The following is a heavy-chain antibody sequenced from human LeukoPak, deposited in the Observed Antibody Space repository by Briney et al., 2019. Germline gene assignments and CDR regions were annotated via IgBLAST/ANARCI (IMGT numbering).Heavy chain of an antibody. CDR1: GGSISSSSYY. CDR3: ARQAPPTSSIAARPHFDY. J-gene: IGHJ4*02. D-gene: IGHD6-6*01. V-gene: IGHV4-39*01. Sequence: PSETLSLTCTVSGGSISSSSYYWGWIRQPPGKGLEWIGSIYYSGSTYYNPSLKSRVTISVDTSKNQFSLKLSSVTAADTAVYYCARQAPPTSSIAARPHFDYWGQGTLVTVSS. CDR2: IYYSGST.